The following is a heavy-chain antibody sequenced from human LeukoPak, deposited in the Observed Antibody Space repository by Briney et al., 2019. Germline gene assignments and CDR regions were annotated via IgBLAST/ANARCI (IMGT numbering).Heavy chain of an antibody. Sequence: TGGSLRLSCAASGFTFSSYWMSWVRQAPGKGLEWVANIKQDGSEKYYVDSVKGRFTISRDNSKNTLYLQMNSLRAEDTAVYYCATGSSGYDFANWFDPWGQGTLVTVSS. J-gene: IGHJ5*02. V-gene: IGHV3-7*03. CDR2: IKQDGSEK. CDR1: GFTFSSYW. D-gene: IGHD5-12*01. CDR3: ATGSSGYDFANWFDP.